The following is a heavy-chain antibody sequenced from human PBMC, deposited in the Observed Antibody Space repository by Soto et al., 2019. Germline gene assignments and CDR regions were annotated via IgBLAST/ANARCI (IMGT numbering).Heavy chain of an antibody. CDR2: IKSDGSDT. CDR3: VRVAYGDLGG. Sequence: GGSLRLSCAASGFTFSSYWMHWVRQAPGKGLVWVSRIKSDGSDTSYADSVKGRFTISRDNAKNTLYLQMSSLRAEDAAVYYCVRVAYGDLGGWGQGTLVTVSS. CDR1: GFTFSSYW. J-gene: IGHJ4*02. D-gene: IGHD4-17*01. V-gene: IGHV3-74*01.